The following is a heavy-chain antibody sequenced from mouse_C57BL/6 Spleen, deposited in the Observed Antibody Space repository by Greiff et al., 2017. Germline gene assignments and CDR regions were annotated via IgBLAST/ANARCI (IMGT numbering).Heavy chain of an antibody. CDR2: IWSGGST. CDR1: GFSLTSYG. CDR3: ARPSTGPDWYFDV. J-gene: IGHJ1*03. V-gene: IGHV2-2*01. Sequence: QVQLKESGPVLVQPSQSLSITCTVSGFSLTSYGVHWVRQSPGKGLEWLGVIWSGGSTDYNAAFISRLSISKDNSKSQVFFKMNSLQADDTAIYYCARPSTGPDWYFDVWGTGTTVTVSS. D-gene: IGHD4-1*02.